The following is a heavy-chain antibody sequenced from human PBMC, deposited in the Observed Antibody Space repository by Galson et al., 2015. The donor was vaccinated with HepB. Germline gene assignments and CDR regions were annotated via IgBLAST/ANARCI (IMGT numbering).Heavy chain of an antibody. J-gene: IGHJ6*03. V-gene: IGHV1-2*06. CDR2: INPDGGAT. CDR3: ARDSDMYV. Sequence: SVKVSCKASGFMFTGYYLHWVRQVPGQRLEWMGRINPDGGATDSAQRLQDRVTLTSDASINTAYMELRSLRPDDTAVYFCARDSDMYVWGTGTTVIVSS. CDR1: GFMFTGYY.